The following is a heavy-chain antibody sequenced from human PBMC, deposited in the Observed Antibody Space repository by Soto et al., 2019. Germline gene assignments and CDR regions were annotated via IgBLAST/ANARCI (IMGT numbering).Heavy chain of an antibody. Sequence: QVQLVQSGAEVKKPGASVKVSCKASGYTYTSYGISRVRQATGQGLEWMGWISAYEGNTRYAQKLHGRVPLTTDTSTSTAYMELRSLRSDDTAVYYCARDSPPVDYWGQGTLFTVSS. J-gene: IGHJ4*02. V-gene: IGHV1-18*01. CDR1: GYTYTSYG. CDR3: ARDSPPVDY. CDR2: ISAYEGNT.